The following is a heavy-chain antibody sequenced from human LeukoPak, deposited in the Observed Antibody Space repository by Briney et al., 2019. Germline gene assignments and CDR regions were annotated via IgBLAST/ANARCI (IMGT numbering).Heavy chain of an antibody. Sequence: ASVKVSCKASGYTFTSYGISWVRQAPGQGLEWMGWISAYNGNTNYAQKLQGRVTMTTDTSTSTAYMELRSLRSDDTAVYYCARDLISLVGDYVYYYYGMDVWGQGTTVTVSS. D-gene: IGHD4-17*01. J-gene: IGHJ6*02. CDR1: GYTFTSYG. CDR2: ISAYNGNT. CDR3: ARDLISLVGDYVYYYYGMDV. V-gene: IGHV1-18*01.